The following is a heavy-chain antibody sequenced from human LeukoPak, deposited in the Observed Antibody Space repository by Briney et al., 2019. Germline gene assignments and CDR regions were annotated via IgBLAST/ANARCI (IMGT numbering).Heavy chain of an antibody. Sequence: GGSLRLSCAASGFTFDDYGMSWVRQAAGKGLEWVSGINWNGANTDYADSVKGRFTISRDNAKNSLYLQMNSLRAEDTALYYCARGFDGDFDYWGQGTLVTVSP. CDR2: INWNGANT. D-gene: IGHD3-9*01. CDR3: ARGFDGDFDY. J-gene: IGHJ4*02. CDR1: GFTFDDYG. V-gene: IGHV3-20*04.